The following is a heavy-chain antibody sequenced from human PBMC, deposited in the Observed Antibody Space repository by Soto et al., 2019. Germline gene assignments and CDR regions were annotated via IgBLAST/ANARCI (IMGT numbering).Heavy chain of an antibody. CDR3: ASYSSSPYGMDV. D-gene: IGHD6-6*01. Sequence: GGSLRLSCAASGFTVSSNYMSWVRQAPGKGLEWVSVIYSGGSTYYADSVKGRFTISRDNSKNTLYLQMNSLRAEDTAVYYCASYSSSPYGMDVWGQGTTVTVSS. CDR2: IYSGGST. J-gene: IGHJ6*02. V-gene: IGHV3-66*01. CDR1: GFTVSSNY.